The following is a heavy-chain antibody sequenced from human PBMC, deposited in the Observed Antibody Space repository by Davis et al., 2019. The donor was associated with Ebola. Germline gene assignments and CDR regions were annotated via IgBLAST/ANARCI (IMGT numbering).Heavy chain of an antibody. D-gene: IGHD1-26*01. CDR3: ARHPYSPYYYGMDV. CDR1: GGSFSGYD. CDR2: IYYSGST. V-gene: IGHV4-34*01. Sequence: SETLSLTCAVYGGSFSGYDWSWIRQPPGKGLEWIGSIYYSGSTYYNPSLKSRVTISVDTSKNQFSLKLSSVTAADTAVYYCARHPYSPYYYGMDVWGQGTTVTVSS. J-gene: IGHJ6*02.